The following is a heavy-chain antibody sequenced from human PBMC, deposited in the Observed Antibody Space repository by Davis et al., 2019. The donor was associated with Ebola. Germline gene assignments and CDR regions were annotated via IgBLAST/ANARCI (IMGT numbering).Heavy chain of an antibody. V-gene: IGHV3-48*01. J-gene: IGHJ4*02. CDR2: ISSSSSTI. CDR3: ARRRGYSYGSYYFDY. D-gene: IGHD5-18*01. CDR1: GFTFSSYS. Sequence: GESLEISCAASGFTFSSYSMNWVRQAPGKGLEWVSYISSSSSTIYYADSVKGRFTISRDNAKNSLYLQMNSLRAEDTAVYYCARRRGYSYGSYYFDYWGQGTLVTVSS.